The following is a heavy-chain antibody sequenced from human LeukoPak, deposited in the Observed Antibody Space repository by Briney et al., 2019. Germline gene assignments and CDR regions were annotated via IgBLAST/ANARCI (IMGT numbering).Heavy chain of an antibody. CDR1: GGSISSGSYY. D-gene: IGHD4-11*01. J-gene: IGHJ2*01. CDR3: ARDSPPEYSNYGYFDL. V-gene: IGHV4-61*02. CDR2: IYTSGST. Sequence: NSSETLSLTCTVSGGSISSGSYYWSWIRQPAGKGLEWIGSIYTSGSTNYNPSLKSRFTISVDTSKNQFSLKLSSVTAADTAVYYCARDSPPEYSNYGYFDLWGRGTLVTVSS.